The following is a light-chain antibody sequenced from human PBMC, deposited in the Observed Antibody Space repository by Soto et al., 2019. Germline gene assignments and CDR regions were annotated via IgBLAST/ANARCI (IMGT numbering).Light chain of an antibody. CDR1: RHVYINA. J-gene: IGKJ1*01. CDR3: QQYNDWPLT. CDR2: GAS. Sequence: VVLTQSPATLSLSPGETATLSCRASRHVYINALAWYQQKPGRTPTLLIYGASTRATDIPDRFSATGSGTDFSLTISSLQSEDFALYYCQQYNDWPLTFGQGTKVEI. V-gene: IGKV3D-15*01.